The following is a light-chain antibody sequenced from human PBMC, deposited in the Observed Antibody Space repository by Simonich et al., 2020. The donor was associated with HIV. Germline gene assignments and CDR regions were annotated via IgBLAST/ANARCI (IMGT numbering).Light chain of an antibody. CDR2: WAS. CDR1: QSVLYSSNNKNY. Sequence: DIVMTQSPDSLAVSLGERATINCKSSQSVLYSSNNKNYLAWYQQKPGQPPKLLIYWASTRESGVPDRFSGSGSGTDFTLTISSLQPEDIATYYCQQYDNLPLTFGPGTKVDIK. J-gene: IGKJ3*01. CDR3: QQYDNLPLT. V-gene: IGKV4-1*01.